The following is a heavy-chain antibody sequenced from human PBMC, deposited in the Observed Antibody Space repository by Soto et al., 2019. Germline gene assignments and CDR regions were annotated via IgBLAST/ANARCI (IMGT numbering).Heavy chain of an antibody. Sequence: QVQLKDSGPGLVKPADTLSLKCTVSGGSITPYYWSWIRQTPGGGLEWIGYVSYNGNTNYNPSLKSRVSISADTSKNEFSLKLTSLTAADAAIYFCARQQYTVVTAFDVWGQGTMVAVSS. D-gene: IGHD4-17*01. V-gene: IGHV4-59*07. CDR1: GGSITPYY. CDR3: ARQQYTVVTAFDV. CDR2: VSYNGNT. J-gene: IGHJ3*01.